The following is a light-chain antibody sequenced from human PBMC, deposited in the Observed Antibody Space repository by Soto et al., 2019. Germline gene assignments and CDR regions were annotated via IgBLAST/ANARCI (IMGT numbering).Light chain of an antibody. V-gene: IGLV1-40*01. CDR1: GSNIGSNYP. CDR3: QSYDRTLTGVV. J-gene: IGLJ2*01. CDR2: DNN. Sequence: QSVLTQPPSVSGAPGQRVTISCAGSGSNIGSNYPIHWYQQFPGTAPKLLIYDNNIRPSGVPDRFSGSRSGTSGSLAITGLQAEDEADYYCQSYDRTLTGVVFGGGTKVTVL.